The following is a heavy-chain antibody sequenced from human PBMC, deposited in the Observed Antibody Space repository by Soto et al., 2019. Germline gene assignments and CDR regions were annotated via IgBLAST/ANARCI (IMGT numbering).Heavy chain of an antibody. Sequence: QVHLVQSGAEVKKHGASVKVSCKGSGYGFTTYGITWVRQAPGHGLDWMAWISAHNGNTNYAQKVQGRGTVTRDTSTSTAYMELRGRRYDDTAVYYGARGRYGDYWGQGALVTVSS. D-gene: IGHD1-1*01. CDR3: ARGRYGDY. CDR1: GYGFTTYG. CDR2: ISAHNGNT. J-gene: IGHJ4*02. V-gene: IGHV1-18*01.